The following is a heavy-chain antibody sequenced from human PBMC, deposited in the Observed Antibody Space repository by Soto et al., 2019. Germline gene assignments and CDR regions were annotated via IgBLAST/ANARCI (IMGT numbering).Heavy chain of an antibody. CDR3: ARDPYYYCSGSYYFDY. J-gene: IGHJ4*02. Sequence: QVQLVESGGGVVQPGRSLRLSCVASGFTFSSNGMHWVRQAPGKGLERVAFIWYDGINKFYADSVKGRFTISRDNSKNTLYLQMNSLRAEDTAVYYCARDPYYYCSGSYYFDYWGQGTLVTVSS. CDR2: IWYDGINK. V-gene: IGHV3-33*01. CDR1: GFTFSSNG. D-gene: IGHD3-10*01.